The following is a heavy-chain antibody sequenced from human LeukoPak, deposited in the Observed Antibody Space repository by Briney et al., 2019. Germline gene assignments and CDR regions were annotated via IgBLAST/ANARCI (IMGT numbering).Heavy chain of an antibody. CDR3: ARHSGSGRIDY. CDR2: IYYSAIT. D-gene: IGHD6-19*01. Sequence: PSETLSLTCSVSGGSISSTSYYWGWIRQPPGKGLEWIGSIYYSAITNYNPSLKSRVTISVDTSKNQFSLRLSSVTAADTAVYYCARHSGSGRIDYWGQGTLVTVSS. V-gene: IGHV4-39*01. CDR1: GGSISSTSYY. J-gene: IGHJ4*02.